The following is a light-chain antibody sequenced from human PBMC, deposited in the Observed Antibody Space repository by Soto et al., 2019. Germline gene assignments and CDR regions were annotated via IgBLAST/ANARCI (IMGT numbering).Light chain of an antibody. CDR3: QQLNSYPIT. CDR2: AAS. CDR1: QGISSY. J-gene: IGKJ5*01. Sequence: DIQLTQSPSFLSASVGERVTITCRASQGISSYLAWYQQKPGKAPKLLIYAASTLQSGVPSRFSGSGSGTEFTLTISRLQPEDFATYYCQQLNSYPITFGQGTRLEIK. V-gene: IGKV1-9*01.